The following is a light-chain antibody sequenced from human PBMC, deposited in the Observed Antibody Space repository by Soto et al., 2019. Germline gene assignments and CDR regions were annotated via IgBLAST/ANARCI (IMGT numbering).Light chain of an antibody. CDR1: TSSIGKNH. CDR3: AAWDDSLNAVL. J-gene: IGLJ7*01. V-gene: IGLV1-47*01. CDR2: KNN. Sequence: QSVLAQPPSASGAPGQRVTISCSGGTSSIGKNHLYWYQQLPGTAPTLLIYKNNQRPSGVPDRFSGSKSGTSGSLAISGLRSEDEADYYCAAWDDSLNAVLFGGGTQLTVL.